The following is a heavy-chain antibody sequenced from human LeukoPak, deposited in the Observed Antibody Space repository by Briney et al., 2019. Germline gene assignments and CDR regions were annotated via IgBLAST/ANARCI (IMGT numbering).Heavy chain of an antibody. CDR3: ARVMESIMGHEAGWLDWNLVL. Sequence: GGSLPHSRAPSGFTDSSNYMGWVRPAPGEGLEWVSVIYSGSGTYYAVSVKGRFTISRDNAKSTLYLQMKSLRAEDTGVYYCARVMESIMGHEAGWLDWNLVLGGRSA. CDR2: IYSGSGT. D-gene: IGHD1-1*01. V-gene: IGHV3-66*01. CDR1: GFTDSSNY. J-gene: IGHJ2*01.